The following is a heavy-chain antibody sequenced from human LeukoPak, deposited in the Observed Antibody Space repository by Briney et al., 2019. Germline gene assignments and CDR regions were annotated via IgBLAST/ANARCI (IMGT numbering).Heavy chain of an antibody. V-gene: IGHV3-23*01. CDR1: GFTFRSFA. CDR2: ISGSAGEI. Sequence: PGGSLRLSCAASGFTFRSFAMMWFRQAPGKGPEWVSSISGSAGEIYYADSVKGRFTISRDNSKNTLYLQMNSLRAEDTAVYYCAVTTNAFDPWGQGTLVTVSS. D-gene: IGHD4-17*01. J-gene: IGHJ5*02. CDR3: AVTTNAFDP.